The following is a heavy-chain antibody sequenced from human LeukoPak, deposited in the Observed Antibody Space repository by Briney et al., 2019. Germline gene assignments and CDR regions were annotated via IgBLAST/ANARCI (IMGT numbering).Heavy chain of an antibody. CDR3: ARGWASSWYYFDF. D-gene: IGHD2-2*01. Sequence: SETLSLTCAGSGGSLRNYYWSWVRQPPGKGLEGIGYTYDSGRSSYNPSPRSRVSISIDTSKNQFSLNLSSVTAADTAVYYCARGWASSWYYFDFWGQGTLVTVSS. V-gene: IGHV4-59*01. CDR2: TYDSGRS. J-gene: IGHJ4*02. CDR1: GGSLRNYY.